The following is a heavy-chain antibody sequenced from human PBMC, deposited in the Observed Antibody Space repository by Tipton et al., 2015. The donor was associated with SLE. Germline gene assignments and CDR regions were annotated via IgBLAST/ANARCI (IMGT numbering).Heavy chain of an antibody. J-gene: IGHJ6*03. CDR2: IYYTGST. V-gene: IGHV4-59*11. Sequence: TLSLTCNVSGGPISNLYWSWIRQPPGKPLKWIGYIYYTGSTKYNPSLKSRVTISIDTSKNQFPLKLSSVTAADTALYYCARDGLGWGYYYYMDVWGTGTTVTVAS. CDR3: ARDGLGWGYYYYMDV. CDR1: GGPISNLY. D-gene: IGHD5/OR15-5a*01.